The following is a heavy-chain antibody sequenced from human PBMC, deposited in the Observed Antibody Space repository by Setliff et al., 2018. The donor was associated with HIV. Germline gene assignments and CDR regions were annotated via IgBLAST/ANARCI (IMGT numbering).Heavy chain of an antibody. CDR2: MTSFGDK. J-gene: IGHJ4*02. CDR3: ARDVRSGYYLSPFDY. CDR1: GFTFSSSS. V-gene: IGHV3-21*06. Sequence: GGSLRLSCAASGFTFSSSSMNWVRQAPGKGLEWVSSMTSFGDKYYGDSVKGRFTISRDNALNSLFLQMNSLRAEDTAVYYCARDVRSGYYLSPFDYWGQGTLVTVSS. D-gene: IGHD3-22*01.